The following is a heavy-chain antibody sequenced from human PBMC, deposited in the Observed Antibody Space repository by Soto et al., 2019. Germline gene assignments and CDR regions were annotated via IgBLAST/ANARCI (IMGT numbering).Heavy chain of an antibody. CDR2: IYYSGST. Sequence: QLQLQESGPGLVKPSETLSLTCTVSGGSISSSSYYWGWIRQPPGKGLEWIGSIYYSGSTYYNPSLKGRVTISVDTSKNQFSLKLSSVTAADTAVYYCARPASNYYGSYDYFDYWGQGTLVTVSS. CDR3: ARPASNYYGSYDYFDY. V-gene: IGHV4-39*01. D-gene: IGHD3-10*01. CDR1: GGSISSSSYY. J-gene: IGHJ4*02.